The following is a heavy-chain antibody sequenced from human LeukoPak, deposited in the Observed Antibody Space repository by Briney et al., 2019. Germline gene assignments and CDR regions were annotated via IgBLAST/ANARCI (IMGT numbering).Heavy chain of an antibody. V-gene: IGHV3-33*01. CDR2: IWFDGSIK. CDR3: ASAAGPFDN. Sequence: GSSLRLSCAASGLIFNTYGMHWVRQAPGKGLEWVAVIWFDGSIKYYADSVKGRFTIFRDNSKNTLYLQMNSLRAEDTALYYCASAAGPFDNWGQGTLVTVSS. D-gene: IGHD6-19*01. J-gene: IGHJ4*02. CDR1: GLIFNTYG.